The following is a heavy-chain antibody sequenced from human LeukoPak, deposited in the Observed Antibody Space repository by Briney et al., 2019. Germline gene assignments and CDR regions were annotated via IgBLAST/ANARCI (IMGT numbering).Heavy chain of an antibody. CDR3: VANGYYALDF. CDR1: GDPINSIDW. Sequence: SETLSLTCAVSGDPINSIDWWSWVRQSPAGGLEWIGEIYHSGGTNYNPSLKSRVTISVDKSKNQLSLKLTSVTAADTAVYFCVANGYYALDFWGQGTLVTVAS. CDR2: IYHSGGT. V-gene: IGHV4-4*02. J-gene: IGHJ4*02. D-gene: IGHD5-18*01.